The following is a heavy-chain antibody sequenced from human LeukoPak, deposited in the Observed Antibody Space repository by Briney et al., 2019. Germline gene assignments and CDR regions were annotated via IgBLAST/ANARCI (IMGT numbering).Heavy chain of an antibody. CDR1: GFTFSSYF. Sequence: GEFLKISCGASGFTFSSYFMAWGRQTPREGLEWVSTISGSGASTYYADSVKGRVTISRDNSKNTLYLQMNSLRAEDTAVYYCAKDQQGFDIWGQGTMVTVSS. J-gene: IGHJ3*02. V-gene: IGHV3-23*01. CDR2: ISGSGAST. D-gene: IGHD1/OR15-1a*01. CDR3: AKDQQGFDI.